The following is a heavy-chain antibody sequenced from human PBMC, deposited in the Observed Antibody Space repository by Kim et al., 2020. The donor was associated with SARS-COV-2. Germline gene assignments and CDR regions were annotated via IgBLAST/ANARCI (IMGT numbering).Heavy chain of an antibody. Sequence: GGSLRLSCAASGFTFNIYWMSWVRQAPGKGLEWVANIKEDGSETHYVDSVKGRFTISRDNAKKSVYLQMSSLGAEDTAVYYCAGGTTVDYWGQGTLVTVSS. V-gene: IGHV3-7*04. CDR3: AGGTTVDY. J-gene: IGHJ4*02. CDR2: IKEDGSET. D-gene: IGHD4-17*01. CDR1: GFTFNIYW.